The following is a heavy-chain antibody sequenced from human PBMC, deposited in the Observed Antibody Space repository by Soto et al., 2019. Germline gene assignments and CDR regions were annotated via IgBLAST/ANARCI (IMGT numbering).Heavy chain of an antibody. CDR2: IWYDGSNK. V-gene: IGHV3-33*01. J-gene: IGHJ4*02. Sequence: GGSLRLSCAASGFTFSSYGMHWVRQAPGKGLEWVAVIWYDGSNKYYADSVKGRFTISRDNSKNTLYLQMNSLRAEDTAVYYCARDSVEYSRKYYFDYWGQGTLVTVSS. CDR1: GFTFSSYG. CDR3: ARDSVEYSRKYYFDY. D-gene: IGHD6-6*01.